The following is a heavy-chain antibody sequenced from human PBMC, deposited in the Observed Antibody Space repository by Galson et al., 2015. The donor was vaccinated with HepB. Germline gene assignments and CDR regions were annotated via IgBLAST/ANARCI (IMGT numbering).Heavy chain of an antibody. CDR2: ISGSGGST. D-gene: IGHD3-22*01. V-gene: IGHV3-23*01. Sequence: SLRLSCAASGFTFSSYAMSWVRQAPGKGLEWVSAISGSGGSTYYADSVKGRFTISRDNSKNTLYLQMNSLRAEDTAVYYCAKDRIAYYYDSSGYYYLLDAFDIWGQGTMVTVSS. CDR1: GFTFSSYA. J-gene: IGHJ3*02. CDR3: AKDRIAYYYDSSGYYYLLDAFDI.